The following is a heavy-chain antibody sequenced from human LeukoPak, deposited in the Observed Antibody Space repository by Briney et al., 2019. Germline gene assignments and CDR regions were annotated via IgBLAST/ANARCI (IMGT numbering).Heavy chain of an antibody. J-gene: IGHJ4*02. D-gene: IGHD1-26*01. V-gene: IGHV3-23*01. Sequence: GGSLRLSCAASGFTFSDYYMSWVRQAPGKGLEWVSAISGSGGSTYYADSVKGRFTISRDNSKNTLYLQMNSLRAEDTAVYYCARKGLGGELGGFDYWGQGTLVTVSS. CDR2: ISGSGGST. CDR1: GFTFSDYY. CDR3: ARKGLGGELGGFDY.